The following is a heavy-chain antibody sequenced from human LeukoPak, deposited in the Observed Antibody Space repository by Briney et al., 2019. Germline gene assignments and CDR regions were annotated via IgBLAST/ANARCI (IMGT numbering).Heavy chain of an antibody. V-gene: IGHV3-48*02. D-gene: IGHD6-19*01. J-gene: IGHJ4*02. CDR2: ISSSSSTI. CDR1: GFTFSSYS. Sequence: GGSLRLSCAASGFTFSSYSMNWVRQAPGEGLEWVSYISSSSSTIYYADSVKGRFTISRDNAKNSLYLQMNSLRDEDTAVYYCARVYSSGWYGIWDYWGQGTLVTVSS. CDR3: ARVYSSGWYGIWDY.